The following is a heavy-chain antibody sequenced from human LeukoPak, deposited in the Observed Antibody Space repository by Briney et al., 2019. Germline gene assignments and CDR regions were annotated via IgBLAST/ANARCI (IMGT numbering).Heavy chain of an antibody. J-gene: IGHJ4*02. Sequence: PGGTLRLSCAASGFTFSSYGMSWVRQAPGKGLEWVSVISGSGASTYYADSVKGRFTISRDNSKNTLYLQMNSLRAEDTAVYYCARDKYYGDSYSEYWGQGTLVTVSS. V-gene: IGHV3-23*01. D-gene: IGHD4-17*01. CDR3: ARDKYYGDSYSEY. CDR2: ISGSGAST. CDR1: GFTFSSYG.